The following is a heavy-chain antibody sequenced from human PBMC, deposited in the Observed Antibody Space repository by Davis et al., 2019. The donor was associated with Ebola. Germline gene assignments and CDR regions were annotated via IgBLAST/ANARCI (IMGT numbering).Heavy chain of an antibody. Sequence: GESLKISCAGSGFAFGDYAMHWVRQAPGKGLEWVSAISGSGGRTNYADSVKGRFTISRDNSKNTLYLQMNSPRAEDTAVYYCAKDQWEDDYWYFDHWGRGTLVTVSS. CDR1: GFAFGDYA. CDR3: AKDQWEDDYWYFDH. V-gene: IGHV3-23*01. J-gene: IGHJ2*01. CDR2: ISGSGGRT. D-gene: IGHD1-26*01.